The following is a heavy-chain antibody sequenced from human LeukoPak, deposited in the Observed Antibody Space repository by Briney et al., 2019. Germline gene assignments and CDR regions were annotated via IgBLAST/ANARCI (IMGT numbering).Heavy chain of an antibody. V-gene: IGHV4-59*08. D-gene: IGHD2/OR15-2a*01. CDR1: GGSISSYY. Sequence: PSETLSLTCTVSGGSISSYYGSWIRQPPGKGLEWIGYIYYSGSTNYNPSLKSRVTISVDTSKNQFSLKLSSVTAADTAVYYCARALSGDYFEDWGQGTLVTVSS. J-gene: IGHJ4*02. CDR3: ARALSGDYFED. CDR2: IYYSGST.